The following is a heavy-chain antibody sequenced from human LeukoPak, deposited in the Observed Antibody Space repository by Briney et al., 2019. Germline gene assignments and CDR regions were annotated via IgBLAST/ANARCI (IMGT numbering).Heavy chain of an antibody. D-gene: IGHD2-15*01. V-gene: IGHV1-18*01. Sequence: VASVKVSRKASGYTFANYGINWVRQATAQGVEWMGWISSYNGNTNYAQKLRGSLTMTTDTSTSPAYMELRRLRSDDTAVYYCATCSAGSYYPDAFDTWGPGTMVTVSS. CDR1: GYTFANYG. CDR3: ATCSAGSYYPDAFDT. J-gene: IGHJ3*02. CDR2: ISSYNGNT.